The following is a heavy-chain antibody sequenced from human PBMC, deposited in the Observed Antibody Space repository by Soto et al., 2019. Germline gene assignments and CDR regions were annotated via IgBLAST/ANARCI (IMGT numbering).Heavy chain of an antibody. V-gene: IGHV4-34*01. J-gene: IGHJ6*02. CDR1: GGSFSGYY. D-gene: IGHD2-2*01. Sequence: QVQLQQWGAGLLKPSETLSLTCAVYGGSFSGYYWSWIRQPPGKGLEWIGEINHSGSTNYNPSLKSRLTISVDTSKNQFSLKLSSVTAADTAVYYCARDIVVVPAARGYYYYGMDVWGQGTTVTVSS. CDR3: ARDIVVVPAARGYYYYGMDV. CDR2: INHSGST.